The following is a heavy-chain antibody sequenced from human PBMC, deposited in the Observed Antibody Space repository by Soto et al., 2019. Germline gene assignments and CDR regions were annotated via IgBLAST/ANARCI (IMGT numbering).Heavy chain of an antibody. V-gene: IGHV3-15*01. D-gene: IGHD2-15*01. Sequence: GGSLRLSCAASGFTFSNAWMSWVRQAPGKRLEWVGRIKSKTDGGTTDYAAPVKGRFTISRDDSKNTLYLQMNSLKTEDTAVYYCTTDEIFKDQIYCSGGSCYPLDAFDIWGQGTMVTVSS. CDR1: GFTFSNAW. CDR2: IKSKTDGGTT. CDR3: TTDEIFKDQIYCSGGSCYPLDAFDI. J-gene: IGHJ3*02.